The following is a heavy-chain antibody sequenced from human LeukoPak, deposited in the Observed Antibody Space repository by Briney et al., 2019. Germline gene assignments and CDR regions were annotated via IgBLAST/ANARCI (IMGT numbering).Heavy chain of an antibody. V-gene: IGHV3-21*01. CDR1: GFTFSNYN. J-gene: IGHJ4*02. CDR2: ITSSGTYT. D-gene: IGHD3-10*01. CDR3: ARDGLWFGDH. Sequence: GGSLRLSCADSGFTFSNYNMNWVRQAPGKAMEWVSSITSSGTYTFYADSVKGRFTISRDNAKNSLYLQMDSLGAEDTAVYYCARDGLWFGDHWGQGTLVTVSS.